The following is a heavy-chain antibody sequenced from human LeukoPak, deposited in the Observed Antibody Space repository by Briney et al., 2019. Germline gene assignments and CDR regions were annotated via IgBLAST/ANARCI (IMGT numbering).Heavy chain of an antibody. D-gene: IGHD4-17*01. CDR2: MNPNSGNT. CDR3: ARSYGFHYYYYYMDV. V-gene: IGHV1-8*03. Sequence: ASVKVSCKASGYTFTSYDINWVRQATGQGLEWMGWMNPNSGNTAYAQKFQGRVTITRNTSISTAYMELSRLRSDDTAVYYCARSYGFHYYYYYMDVWGKGTTVTISS. CDR1: GYTFTSYD. J-gene: IGHJ6*03.